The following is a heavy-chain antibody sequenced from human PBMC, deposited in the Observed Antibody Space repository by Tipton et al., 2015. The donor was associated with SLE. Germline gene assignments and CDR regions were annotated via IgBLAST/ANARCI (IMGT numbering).Heavy chain of an antibody. CDR3: VTQQGLS. CDR2: IYTSGST. V-gene: IGHV4-61*02. J-gene: IGHJ4*02. CDR1: GGSISSGSYY. Sequence: LRLSCTVSGGSISSGSYYWSWIRQPAGKGLEWIGRIYTSGSTNYNPSLKSRVTISVDTSKNQFSLKLSSVTAADTAVYYCVTQQGLSWGQGTLVTVSS.